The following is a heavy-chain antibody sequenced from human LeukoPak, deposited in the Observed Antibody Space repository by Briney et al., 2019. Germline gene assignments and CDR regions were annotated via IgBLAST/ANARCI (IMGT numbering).Heavy chain of an antibody. CDR2: ISGGSRTI. CDR1: GFTFSSYT. V-gene: IGHV3-48*02. CDR3: ASRSTYLDY. J-gene: IGHJ4*02. Sequence: PWGSLRLSCAASGFTFSSYTMNWVRQAPGKGLEWLSYISGGSRTIYYADSVKGRFTISRDNAKNSLYLQMNSLRDEDTAMYYCASRSTYLDYWGQGTLVTVSS. D-gene: IGHD5/OR15-5a*01.